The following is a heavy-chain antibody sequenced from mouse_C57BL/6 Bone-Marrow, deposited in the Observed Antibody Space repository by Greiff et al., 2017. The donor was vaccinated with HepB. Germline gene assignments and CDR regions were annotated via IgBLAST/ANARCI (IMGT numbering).Heavy chain of an antibody. Sequence: EVQLQQSGPELVKPGASVKISCKASGYSFTDYNMNWVKQSNGKSLEWIGVINPNYGTTSYNQKFKGKATLTVDQSSSTAYMQLNSLTSEDSTVYYCARSFITTVAPYAMDYWGQGTSVTVSS. CDR2: INPNYGTT. D-gene: IGHD1-1*01. J-gene: IGHJ4*01. V-gene: IGHV1-39*01. CDR3: ARSFITTVAPYAMDY. CDR1: GYSFTDYN.